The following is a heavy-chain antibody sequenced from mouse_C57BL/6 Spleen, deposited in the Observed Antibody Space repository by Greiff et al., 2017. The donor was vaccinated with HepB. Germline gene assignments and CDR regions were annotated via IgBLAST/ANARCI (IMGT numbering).Heavy chain of an antibody. CDR3: ARERGLITTVVATNPYFDY. D-gene: IGHD1-1*01. V-gene: IGHV1-76*01. CDR1: GYTFTDYY. Sequence: QVHVKQSGAELVRPGASVKLSCKASGYTFTDYYINWVKQRPGQGLEWIARIYPGSGNTYYNEKFKGKATLTAEKSSSTAYMQLSSLTSEDSAVYFCARERGLITTVVATNPYFDYWGQGTTLTVSS. CDR2: IYPGSGNT. J-gene: IGHJ2*01.